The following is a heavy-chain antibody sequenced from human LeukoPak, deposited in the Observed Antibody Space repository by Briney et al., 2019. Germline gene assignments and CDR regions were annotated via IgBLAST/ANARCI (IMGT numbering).Heavy chain of an antibody. CDR1: GGSISSSSYY. CDR2: IYYSGST. V-gene: IGHV4-39*01. CDR3: ARLGGSYHPI. Sequence: SETLSLTCTVSGGSISSSSYYWGWIRQPPGKGLEWIGSIYYSGSTYYNPSLKSRVAISVDTSKNQFSLKLSSVTAADTAVYYCARLGGSYHPIWGQGTLVTVSS. D-gene: IGHD1-26*01. J-gene: IGHJ4*02.